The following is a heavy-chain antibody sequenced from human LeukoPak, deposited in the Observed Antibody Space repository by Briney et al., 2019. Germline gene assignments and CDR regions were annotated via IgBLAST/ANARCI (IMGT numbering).Heavy chain of an antibody. J-gene: IGHJ6*02. D-gene: IGHD2-2*01. CDR2: INHSGST. Sequence: SETLSLTCAVYGGSFNGYYWTWIRQPPGKGLEWIGEINHSGSTDYNPSLKSRVTISVDTSKNQFSLKLNSVTAADTAVYYCARGQRLYYYYGVDVWGQGTTVTVSS. V-gene: IGHV4-34*01. CDR3: ARGQRLYYYYGVDV. CDR1: GGSFNGYY.